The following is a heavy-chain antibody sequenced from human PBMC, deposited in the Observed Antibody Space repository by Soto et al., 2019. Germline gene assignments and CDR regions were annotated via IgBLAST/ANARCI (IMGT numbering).Heavy chain of an antibody. CDR3: ATAISSPFSNFDS. J-gene: IGHJ4*02. CDR2: IKEDASEE. V-gene: IGHV3-7*01. Sequence: EVHLVQSGGDLVQPGGSRRLSCVASGFTFSTYWMTWVRPAPGMGLEWVAGIKEDASEEVYVDSVKGRFSISRDNAKHSLYLQQNSLRDEDKAVYYCATAISSPFSNFDSWGQGSLVTVSS. CDR1: GFTFSTYW. D-gene: IGHD2-2*01.